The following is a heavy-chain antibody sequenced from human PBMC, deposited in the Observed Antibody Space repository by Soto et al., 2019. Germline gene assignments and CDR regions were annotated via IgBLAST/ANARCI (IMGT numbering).Heavy chain of an antibody. Sequence: QVQLVESGGGVVQPGRSLRLSCAASGFTFSSYGMHWVRQAPGKGLEWVAVISYDGSNKYYADSVKGRFTISRDNSKNTLYLQMNSLRAEDTAVYSCAKDESPVKVLNTLLDYWGQGTLVTVSS. V-gene: IGHV3-30*18. CDR3: AKDESPVKVLNTLLDY. J-gene: IGHJ4*02. D-gene: IGHD4-4*01. CDR1: GFTFSSYG. CDR2: ISYDGSNK.